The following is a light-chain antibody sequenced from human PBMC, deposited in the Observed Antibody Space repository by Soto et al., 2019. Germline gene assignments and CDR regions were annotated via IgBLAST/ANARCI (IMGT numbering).Light chain of an antibody. CDR1: TGAVTSGYY. CDR2: STT. J-gene: IGLJ2*01. Sequence: QTVVTQEPSLTVSPGGTVTLTCASSTGAVTSGYYPNWFQQKPGQPPRALIYSTTYKHSWTPARFSGSLLGGKAALTLSGVQPEVEADYYCLLFYGDGVVFGGGTKLTVL. CDR3: LLFYGDGVV. V-gene: IGLV7-43*01.